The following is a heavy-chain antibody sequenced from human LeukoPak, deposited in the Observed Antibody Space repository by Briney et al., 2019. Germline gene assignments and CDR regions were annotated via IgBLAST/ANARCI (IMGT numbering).Heavy chain of an antibody. CDR3: AKDTNSYSSAWIY. D-gene: IGHD6-19*01. CDR2: ISGSGGST. CDR1: GFTFSSYA. V-gene: IGHV3-23*01. Sequence: PGGSLRLSCAASGFTFSSYAMSWVRQAPGKGLEWVSTISGSGGSTYYADPMKGRFTISRDNSKNTFYLQMNSPRSEDTAVYYCAKDTNSYSSAWIYWGQGTLVTVSS. J-gene: IGHJ4*02.